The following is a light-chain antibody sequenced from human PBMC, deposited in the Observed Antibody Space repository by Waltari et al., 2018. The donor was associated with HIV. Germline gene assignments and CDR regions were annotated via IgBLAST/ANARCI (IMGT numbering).Light chain of an antibody. J-gene: IGLJ3*02. V-gene: IGLV2-14*03. CDR3: ASFTDDNTLL. CDR1: DSDFALYNF. Sequence: SAVTQPASVSGLPGQSITISCTGDDSDFALYNFVSWYQQHPGKLPRLIVYDVDCRASGISARFSGSKSCHTASLNISGLRAEDEADYYCASFTDDNTLLFGGGTKVTVL. CDR2: DVD.